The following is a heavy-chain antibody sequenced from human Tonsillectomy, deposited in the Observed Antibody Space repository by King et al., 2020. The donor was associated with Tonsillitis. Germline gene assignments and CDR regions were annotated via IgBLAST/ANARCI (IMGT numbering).Heavy chain of an antibody. CDR2: INHSGST. Sequence: VQLQQRGAGLLKPSETLSLTCAVYGGYFRGYYWSWIRQPPGKGLEQIGLINHSGSTNYNSSLKSRVTMSLDTSKNQFSLELRSVTAADTAVYYCARGHTSGSDYWGQGTLVTVSS. D-gene: IGHD5-12*01. CDR3: ARGHTSGSDY. CDR1: GGYFRGYY. J-gene: IGHJ4*02. V-gene: IGHV4-34*01.